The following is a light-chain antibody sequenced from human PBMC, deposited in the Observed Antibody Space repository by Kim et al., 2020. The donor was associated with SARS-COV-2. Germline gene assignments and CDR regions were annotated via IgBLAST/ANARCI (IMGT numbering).Light chain of an antibody. Sequence: QSALTQPASVSGSPGQSITISCTGTSSDVGGYNYVSWYQQHPGKAPKLMIYEVSNRPSGVSNRFSGSKSGNTASLTISGLQAEDEADYHCSSYTSSNTWVFGGGTQLTVL. CDR3: SSYTSSNTWV. V-gene: IGLV2-14*01. CDR1: SSDVGGYNY. J-gene: IGLJ3*02. CDR2: EVS.